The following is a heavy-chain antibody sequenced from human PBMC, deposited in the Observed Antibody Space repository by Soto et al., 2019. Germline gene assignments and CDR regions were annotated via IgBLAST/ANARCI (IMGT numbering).Heavy chain of an antibody. CDR1: GASMSSYF. J-gene: IGHJ5*02. Sequence: SETLSRTCTFSGASMSSYFWTWIRQPAGKGLDWIGRISTSGTTNYNPSLKSRVTMSVDTSKNHFSLNLSSVTAADTAVYYCAREAGPDRWFDPWGQGTLVTVSS. CDR3: AREAGPDRWFDP. CDR2: ISTSGTT. D-gene: IGHD6-19*01. V-gene: IGHV4-4*07.